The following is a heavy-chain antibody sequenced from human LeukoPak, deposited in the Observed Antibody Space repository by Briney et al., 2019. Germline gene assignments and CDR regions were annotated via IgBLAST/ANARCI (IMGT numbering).Heavy chain of an antibody. CDR1: GFTFSSYS. V-gene: IGHV3-48*01. D-gene: IGHD4-17*01. Sequence: PGGSLRLSCAASGFTFSSYSMNWVRQAPGKGLEWVSYISSSSSTIYYADSVKGRFTISRDNAKNSLYLQMNSLRAEDTAVYYCARDDYGDYHDYWGQGTLVTVSS. CDR2: ISSSSSTI. J-gene: IGHJ4*02. CDR3: ARDDYGDYHDY.